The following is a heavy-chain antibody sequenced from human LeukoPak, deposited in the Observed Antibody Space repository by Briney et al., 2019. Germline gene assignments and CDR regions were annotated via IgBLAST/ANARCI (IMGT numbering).Heavy chain of an antibody. CDR2: IYYSGST. V-gene: IGHV4-30-4*01. CDR3: ARARGYGSGSYYNAGDAFDI. J-gene: IGHJ3*02. Sequence: SETLSLTCTFSGGSISSGDYCWSWIRQPPGKGLEWIGYIYYSGSTYYNPSLKSRVTISVDTSKNQFSLKLSSVTAADTAVYYCARARGYGSGSYYNAGDAFDIWGQGTMVTVSS. CDR1: GGSISSGDYC. D-gene: IGHD3-10*01.